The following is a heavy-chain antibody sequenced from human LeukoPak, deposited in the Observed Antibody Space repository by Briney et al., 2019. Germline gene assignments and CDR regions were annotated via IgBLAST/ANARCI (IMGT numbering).Heavy chain of an antibody. V-gene: IGHV1-18*01. J-gene: IGHJ4*02. D-gene: IGHD6-19*01. CDR3: ARAPFSSGWRNDDHYYFDY. Sequence: ASVKVSCKASGYTFTSYGISWVRQAPGQGLEWMGWISAYNGNTNYAQKLQGRVTMTTDTSTSTAYMELRSLRSGDTAVYYCARAPFSSGWRNDDHYYFDYWGQGTLVTVSS. CDR2: ISAYNGNT. CDR1: GYTFTSYG.